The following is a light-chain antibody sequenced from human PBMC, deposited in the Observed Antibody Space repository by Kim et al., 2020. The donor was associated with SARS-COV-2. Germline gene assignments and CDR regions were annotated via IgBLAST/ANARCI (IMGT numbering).Light chain of an antibody. CDR2: DVS. CDR1: SSDVGGYNY. Sequence: GQSITNCCPGTSSDVGGYNYVSWYQQHPGKAPKLMFYDVSKRPSGVSNRFSGSKSGNTASLTISGLQAEDEADYYCSSYTSSSTLVFGGGTQLTVL. CDR3: SSYTSSSTLV. V-gene: IGLV2-14*04. J-gene: IGLJ2*01.